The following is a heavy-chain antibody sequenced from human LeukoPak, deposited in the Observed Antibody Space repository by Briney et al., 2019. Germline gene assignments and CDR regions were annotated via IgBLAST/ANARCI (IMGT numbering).Heavy chain of an antibody. CDR1: GLTFSTYA. J-gene: IGHJ4*02. CDR2: ISNGGVST. Sequence: GGSLRLSCAASGLTFSTYAMTWVRQAPGKGLDWVSVISNGGVSTYYADSVKGRFTISRDNSKNTLYLEMNSLRAEDTALYYCAKLSSVSSQDFDYWGQGTLVTVSS. CDR3: AKLSSVSSQDFDY. D-gene: IGHD2-2*01. V-gene: IGHV3-23*01.